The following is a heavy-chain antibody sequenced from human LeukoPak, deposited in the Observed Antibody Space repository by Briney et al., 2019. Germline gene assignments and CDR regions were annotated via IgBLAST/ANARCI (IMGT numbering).Heavy chain of an antibody. D-gene: IGHD3-22*01. Sequence: GGSLRLSCAASGFTFSSYAMSWVRQAPGKGLEWVSAISGSGGSTYYADSVKGRFTISRDNSKNTLYLQMNSLRAEDTAVYYCARAADYYDSSGYYYTWFDPWGQGTLVTVSS. V-gene: IGHV3-23*01. CDR1: GFTFSSYA. CDR3: ARAADYYDSSGYYYTWFDP. J-gene: IGHJ5*02. CDR2: ISGSGGST.